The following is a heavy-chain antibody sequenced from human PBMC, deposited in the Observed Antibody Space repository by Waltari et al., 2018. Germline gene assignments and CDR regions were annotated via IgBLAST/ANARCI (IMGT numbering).Heavy chain of an antibody. CDR3: ARATESTWVDS. D-gene: IGHD7-27*01. CDR2: IIPTVDIV. CDR1: GGTFSSYA. V-gene: IGHV1-69*12. Sequence: QVQLVQSGAEVKKPGSSVKVSCKASGGTFSSYAIIWVRQATGQGLEWMGGIIPTVDIVNHATKFQGRVTITADGSTSTAYMDLSSLRSEDTAVYYCARATESTWVDSWGQGTLVTVSS. J-gene: IGHJ4*02.